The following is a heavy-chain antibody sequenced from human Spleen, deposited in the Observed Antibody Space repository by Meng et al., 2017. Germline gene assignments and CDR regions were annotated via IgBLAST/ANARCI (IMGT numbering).Heavy chain of an antibody. D-gene: IGHD6-19*01. Sequence: QLQLQESGSGLLKPSQTLSLTCTVSGGSISSGGYSWSWIRQPPGKGLEWIGSSGHSGITYYTPSLKSRVTVSIDTSKSQFSLKLTSVTAADTAVYYCVRSSGWVRTGFDPWGQGTLVTVSS. CDR2: SGHSGIT. V-gene: IGHV4-30-2*03. CDR1: GGSISSGGYS. J-gene: IGHJ5*02. CDR3: VRSSGWVRTGFDP.